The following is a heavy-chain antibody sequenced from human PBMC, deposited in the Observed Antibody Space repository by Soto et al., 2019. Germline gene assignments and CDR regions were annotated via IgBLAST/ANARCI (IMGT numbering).Heavy chain of an antibody. J-gene: IGHJ4*02. CDR3: ATVNPYSSSWYYFED. V-gene: IGHV1-24*01. CDR1: GYTPTELS. CDR2: FDPEDGET. D-gene: IGHD6-13*01. Sequence: ASVKVSCKVSGYTPTELSMHWVRQAPGKGLEWMGGFDPEDGETIYAQKFQGRVTMTEDTSTDTAYMELSSLRSEDTAVYYCATVNPYSSSWYYFEDWGQGTRVTVSS.